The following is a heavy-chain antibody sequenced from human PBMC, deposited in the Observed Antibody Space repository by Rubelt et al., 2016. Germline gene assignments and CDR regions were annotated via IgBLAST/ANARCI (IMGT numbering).Heavy chain of an antibody. Sequence: QVQLVQSGAEVKKPGASVKVSCKASGYTSTGYYMHWVRQAPGQGLEWMGWINPNSGGTNYGQKVQGRVTRTRDTSISTAYMGRSGLRSDDTAVYYCARDLYKGPRWLVAYWGQGTLVTVSS. CDR2: INPNSGGT. V-gene: IGHV1-2*02. CDR1: GYTSTGYY. J-gene: IGHJ4*02. D-gene: IGHD6-19*01. CDR3: ARDLYKGPRWLVAY.